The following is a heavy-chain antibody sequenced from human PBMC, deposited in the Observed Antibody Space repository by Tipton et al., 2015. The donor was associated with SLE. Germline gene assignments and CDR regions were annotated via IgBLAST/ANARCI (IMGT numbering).Heavy chain of an antibody. V-gene: IGHV4-38-2*02. CDR2: IYHSGST. J-gene: IGHJ4*02. CDR3: ARGGRDPLGY. Sequence: TLSLTCTVSGYSISSGYYWGWIRQPPGKGLEWIGSIYHSGSTNYNPSLKSRVTISVDTSKNQFSLKLSSVTAADTAVYYCARGGRDPLGYWGQGTLVTVSS. CDR1: GYSISSGYY. D-gene: IGHD2-21*02.